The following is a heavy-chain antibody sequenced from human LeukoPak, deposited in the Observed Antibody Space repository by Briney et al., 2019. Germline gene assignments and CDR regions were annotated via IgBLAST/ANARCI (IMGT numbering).Heavy chain of an antibody. D-gene: IGHD1-26*01. CDR2: INPNSGGT. V-gene: IGHV1-2*02. CDR1: GYTFTGYY. CDR3: ARDLWGVGASNFDY. J-gene: IGHJ4*02. Sequence: GASVKVSCKASGYTFTGYYMHWVRQAPGQGLEWMGWINPNSGGTNYAQKFQGRVTMTRDTSISTAYMELSRLRSDDTAVYYCARDLWGVGASNFDYWGQGTLVTVSS.